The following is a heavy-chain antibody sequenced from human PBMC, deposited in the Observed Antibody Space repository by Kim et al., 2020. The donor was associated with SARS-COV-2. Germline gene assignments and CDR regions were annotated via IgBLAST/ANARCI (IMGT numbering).Heavy chain of an antibody. D-gene: IGHD2-2*01. CDR2: ISSSGSTI. J-gene: IGHJ6*02. CDR1: GFTFSSYE. V-gene: IGHV3-48*03. CDR3: ARATGYCSSTSCYLYYYYYGMDV. Sequence: GGSLRLSCAASGFTFSSYEMNWVRQAPGKGLEWVSYISSSGSTIYYADSVKGRFTISRDNAKNSLYLQMNSLRAEDTAVYYCARATGYCSSTSCYLYYYYYGMDVWGQGTTVTVSS.